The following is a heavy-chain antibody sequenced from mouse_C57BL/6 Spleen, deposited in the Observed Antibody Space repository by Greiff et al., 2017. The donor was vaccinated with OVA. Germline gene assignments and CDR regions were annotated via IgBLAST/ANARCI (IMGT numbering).Heavy chain of an antibody. CDR2: ISYSGST. J-gene: IGHJ3*01. CDR3: ARDDYEGFAY. Sequence: EVQLVESGPGMVKPSQSLSLTCTVTGYSITSGYDWHWIRHFPGNKLEWMGYISYSGSTNYNPSLKSRISITHDTSKNHFFLKLNSVTTEDTATYYCARDDYEGFAYWGQGTLVTVSA. V-gene: IGHV3-1*01. D-gene: IGHD2-4*01. CDR1: GYSITSGYD.